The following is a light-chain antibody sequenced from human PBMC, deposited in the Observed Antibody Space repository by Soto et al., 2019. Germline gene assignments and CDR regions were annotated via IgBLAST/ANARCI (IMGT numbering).Light chain of an antibody. Sequence: IHTTQSPSTPSASLGARVSITCRASQSISSWLAWYQQKPGKAPKLLIYDASSLESGVPSRFSGSGSGTEFTLTISSLQPDDFATYYCQQYNTYWTFGQGTKVDIK. CDR2: DAS. CDR1: QSISSW. J-gene: IGKJ1*01. CDR3: QQYNTYWT. V-gene: IGKV1-5*01.